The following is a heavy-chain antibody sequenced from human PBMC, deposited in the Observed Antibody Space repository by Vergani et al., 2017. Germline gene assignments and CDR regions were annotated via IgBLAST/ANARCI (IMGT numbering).Heavy chain of an antibody. D-gene: IGHD3-3*01. J-gene: IGHJ5*02. CDR2: IIPIFGTA. V-gene: IGHV1-69*13. CDR1: VGTFSRYA. Sequence: QVQLVRSGAEVKKPGSSVKVSCTASVGTFSRYAISWVRQAPGQGLEWMGGIIPIFGTANYAQKFQGRVTITADESTSTAYMELSSLRSEDTAVYYCAVEGYYDFWSGYSSWGQGTLVTVSS. CDR3: AVEGYYDFWSGYSS.